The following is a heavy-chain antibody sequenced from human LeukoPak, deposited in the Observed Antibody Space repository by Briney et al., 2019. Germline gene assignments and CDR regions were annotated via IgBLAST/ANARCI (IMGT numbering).Heavy chain of an antibody. J-gene: IGHJ4*02. Sequence: SETLSLTCTVSGGSISSYYWSWIRQSPGKGLEWIGYIHNIGSTNHNPSLKSRVTISVDTPKNQFSLRLSSVTAADTAVYYCARVGLGYSYGYFDYWGQRTLVTVSS. V-gene: IGHV4-59*01. CDR2: IHNIGST. D-gene: IGHD5-18*01. CDR3: ARVGLGYSYGYFDY. CDR1: GGSISSYY.